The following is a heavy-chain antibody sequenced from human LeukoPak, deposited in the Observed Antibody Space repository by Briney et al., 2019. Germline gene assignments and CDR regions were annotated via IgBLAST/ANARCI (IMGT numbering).Heavy chain of an antibody. Sequence: GGSLRLSCAASGFTFSHYGMNWVRQAPGKGLEWVPGLTANSRSAYYADSVKGRFTISRDNSENMVYLQMNSVRAEDTAMYYCARDEGWIQLFFRGQGTLVTVSS. V-gene: IGHV3-23*01. D-gene: IGHD5-18*01. CDR3: ARDEGWIQLFF. CDR1: GFTFSHYG. CDR2: LTANSRSA. J-gene: IGHJ4*02.